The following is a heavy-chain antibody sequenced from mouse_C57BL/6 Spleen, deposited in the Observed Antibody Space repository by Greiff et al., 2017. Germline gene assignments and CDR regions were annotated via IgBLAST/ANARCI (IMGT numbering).Heavy chain of an antibody. CDR2: INPSSGYT. D-gene: IGHD2-3*01. CDR3: KRYEVTSMDY. Sequence: VQLQQSGAELARPAASVKMSCKASGYTFPSYTMHWVKQRPGQGLEWIGYINPSSGYTKYNQKFKDKATLTAETSSIIAYIQLRSQTSDDYAVHDCKRYEVTSMDYWGQGISVTVFS. J-gene: IGHJ4*01. V-gene: IGHV1-4*01. CDR1: GYTFPSYT.